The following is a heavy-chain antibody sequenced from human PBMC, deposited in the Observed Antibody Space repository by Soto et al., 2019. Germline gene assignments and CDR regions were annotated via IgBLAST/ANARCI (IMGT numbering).Heavy chain of an antibody. CDR1: GFTFSSYA. J-gene: IGHJ4*02. D-gene: IGHD3-9*01. CDR3: AKGADYDILTGYSDLDY. V-gene: IGHV3-23*01. Sequence: GGSLRLSCAASGFTFSSYAMSWVRQAPGKGLEWVSAISGSGGSTYYADSVKGRFTISRDNSKNTLYLQMNSLRAEDTAVYYCAKGADYDILTGYSDLDYWGQGTLVTVSS. CDR2: ISGSGGST.